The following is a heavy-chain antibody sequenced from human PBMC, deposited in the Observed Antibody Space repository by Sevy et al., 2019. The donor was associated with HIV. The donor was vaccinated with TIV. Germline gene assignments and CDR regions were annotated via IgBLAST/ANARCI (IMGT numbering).Heavy chain of an antibody. CDR3: ARDNWNYGDSYGMDV. CDR1: GYSFTSYG. D-gene: IGHD1-7*01. J-gene: IGHJ6*02. CDR2: ISGYNGKT. Sequence: ASVKVSCKASGYSFTSYGISWVRQAPGQGLEWMGWISGYNGKTNYEQKLQGRVTMTTDTSTSTAYMELRSLISDDTAGYYCARDNWNYGDSYGMDVWGQGTTVTVSS. V-gene: IGHV1-18*01.